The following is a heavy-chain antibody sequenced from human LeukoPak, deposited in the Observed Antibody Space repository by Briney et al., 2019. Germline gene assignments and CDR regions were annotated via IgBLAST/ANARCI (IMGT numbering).Heavy chain of an antibody. CDR3: ARDYDSSGYYWAH. V-gene: IGHV3-21*01. CDR2: ISSSSSYI. J-gene: IGHJ4*02. CDR1: GFTFSSYA. D-gene: IGHD3-22*01. Sequence: PGGSLRLSCAASGFTFSSYAMNWVRQAPGKGLEWVSSISSSSSYIYYADSVKGRFTISRDNAKNSLYLQMNSLRAEDTAVYYCARDYDSSGYYWAHWGQGTLVTVSS.